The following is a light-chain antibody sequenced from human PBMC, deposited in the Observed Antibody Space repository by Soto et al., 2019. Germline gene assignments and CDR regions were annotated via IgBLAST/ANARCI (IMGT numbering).Light chain of an antibody. V-gene: IGLV2-23*01. J-gene: IGLJ1*01. CDR1: SSDVGSYNL. CDR2: DGS. CDR3: CSYAGSSSYV. Sequence: QSVLTQPASVSGSPGQSITISCTGTSSDVGSYNLVSWYQQHPGKAPKLMIYDGSKRPSGVSNRFSGSKSGNTASLTISGLQAEDEADYYCCSYAGSSSYVFGTGTKATVL.